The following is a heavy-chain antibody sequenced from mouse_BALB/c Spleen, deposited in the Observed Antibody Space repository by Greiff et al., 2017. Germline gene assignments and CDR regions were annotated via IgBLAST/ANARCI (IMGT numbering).Heavy chain of an antibody. CDR2: IDPSDSYT. CDR1: GYTFTSYW. V-gene: IGHV1-69*02. Sequence: QVQLQQSGAELVKPGASVKLSCKASGYTFTSYWMHWVKQRPGQGLEWIGEIDPSDSYTNYNQKFKGKATLTVDKSSSTAYMQLSSLTSEDSAVYYCARVVYGSDYWGQGTTLTVSS. J-gene: IGHJ2*01. CDR3: ARVVYGSDY. D-gene: IGHD1-1*01.